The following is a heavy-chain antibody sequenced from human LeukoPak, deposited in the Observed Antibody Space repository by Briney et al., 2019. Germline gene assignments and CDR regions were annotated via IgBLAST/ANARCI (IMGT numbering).Heavy chain of an antibody. CDR3: AKRDTSGWPPVGLGY. V-gene: IGHV3-30*18. CDR1: GFTFSENN. Sequence: PGMSLRLSCAASGFTFSENNVHWVRQAPGKGLEWVALLSNDGNNYAYADSVKGRFTLSGDKSKTTLYLQMNSLRAEDTAVYYCAKRDTSGWPPVGLGYWGQGTLVTVSS. J-gene: IGHJ4*02. D-gene: IGHD6-19*01. CDR2: LSNDGNNY.